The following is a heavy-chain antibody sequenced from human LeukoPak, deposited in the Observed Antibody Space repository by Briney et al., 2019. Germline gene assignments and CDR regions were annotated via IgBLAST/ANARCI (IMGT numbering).Heavy chain of an antibody. CDR3: AKDRYGGTILGVVIN. CDR2: T. J-gene: IGHJ4*02. Sequence: TFYADSVKGRFTVSRDNSKNTLYLQMNSLRAEDTAVYYCAKDRYGGTILGVVINWGQGTLVTVSS. D-gene: IGHD3-3*01. V-gene: IGHV3-23*01.